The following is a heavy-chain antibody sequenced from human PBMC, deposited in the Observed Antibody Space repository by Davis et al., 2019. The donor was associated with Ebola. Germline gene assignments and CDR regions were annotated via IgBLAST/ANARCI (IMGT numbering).Heavy chain of an antibody. D-gene: IGHD2/OR15-2a*01. V-gene: IGHV3-48*02. CDR3: ARRIILNSRGAVDV. CDR2: IGAGSDHI. CDR1: GFTFSDSA. Sequence: GESLKISCAASGFTFSDSAVHWVRQAPGTGLEWLSYIGAGSDHINYADSVKGRFTISRDNAEGSLSLHMSGLRDDDTAVYYCARRIILNSRGAVDVWGQGTTVTVSS. J-gene: IGHJ6*02.